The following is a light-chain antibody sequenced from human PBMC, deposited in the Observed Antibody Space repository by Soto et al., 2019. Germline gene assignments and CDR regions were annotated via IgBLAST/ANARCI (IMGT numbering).Light chain of an antibody. Sequence: EIVLTQSPGTLSLSPGERATLSCRASQSVTSTYLAWYQQKPGQPPRLLIYGASSRATGIPDRSSGSGSVTDFTLTISRLAPEDFAVYYCQQYGSSPLTFGQGTKVDIK. J-gene: IGKJ1*01. CDR3: QQYGSSPLT. CDR1: QSVTSTY. CDR2: GAS. V-gene: IGKV3-20*01.